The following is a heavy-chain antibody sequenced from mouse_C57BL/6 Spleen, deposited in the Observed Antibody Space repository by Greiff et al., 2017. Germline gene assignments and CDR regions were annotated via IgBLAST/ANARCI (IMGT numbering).Heavy chain of an antibody. CDR3: AKGGDSSGPYYFDY. CDR2: IWRGGST. D-gene: IGHD3-2*02. Sequence: VQLVESGPGLVQPSQSLSITCTVSGFSLTSYGVHWVRQSPGKGLEWLGVIWRGGSTDYNAAFMSRLSITQDNSKSQVFFKMNSLQADDTAIYYCAKGGDSSGPYYFDYWGQGTTLTVSS. J-gene: IGHJ2*01. V-gene: IGHV2-5*01. CDR1: GFSLTSYG.